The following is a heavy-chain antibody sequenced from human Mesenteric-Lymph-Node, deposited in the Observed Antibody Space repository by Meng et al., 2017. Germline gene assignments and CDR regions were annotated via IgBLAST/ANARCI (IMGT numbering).Heavy chain of an antibody. CDR2: ISSSGSTI. CDR3: ASSGSYASRDAFDI. Sequence: GESLKISCAASGFTFSSYEMNWVRQAPGKGLEWVSYISSSGSTIYYADSVKGRFTISRDNAKNSLYLQMNSLRAEDTAVYYCASSGSYASRDAFDIWGQGTMVTVSS. D-gene: IGHD1-26*01. CDR1: GFTFSSYE. V-gene: IGHV3-48*03. J-gene: IGHJ3*02.